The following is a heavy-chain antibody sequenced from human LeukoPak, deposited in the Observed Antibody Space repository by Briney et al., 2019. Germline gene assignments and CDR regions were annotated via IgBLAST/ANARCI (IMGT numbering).Heavy chain of an antibody. D-gene: IGHD3-10*01. CDR1: GGTFSSYA. Sequence: SVKVSCKASGGTFSSYAISWVRQAPGQGLEWMGGIIPIFGTANYAQKFQGRVTITTDESTSTAYMELSSLRSEDTAVYYCARDPGGSSGYYYYYMDVWGKGTTVTVSS. V-gene: IGHV1-69*05. CDR3: ARDPGGSSGYYYYYMDV. CDR2: IIPIFGTA. J-gene: IGHJ6*03.